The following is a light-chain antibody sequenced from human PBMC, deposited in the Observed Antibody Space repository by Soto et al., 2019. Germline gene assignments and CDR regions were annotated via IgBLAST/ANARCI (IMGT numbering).Light chain of an antibody. CDR2: GAS. CDR1: QNFANY. J-gene: IGKJ1*01. Sequence: EIVLTQSPATLSLSPGERATLSCRASQNFANYLDWYQQKPGQAPRLLIYGASSRATGIPDRFSGSGSGTDFTLTIITLEPEDFAVYYCQHYNYWPPKTFGQGTKVDIK. CDR3: QHYNYWPPKT. V-gene: IGKV3-11*01.